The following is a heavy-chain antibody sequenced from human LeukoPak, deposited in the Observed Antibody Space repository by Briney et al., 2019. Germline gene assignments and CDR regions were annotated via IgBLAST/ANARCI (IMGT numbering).Heavy chain of an antibody. Sequence: SETLSLTCGVSGVPFSNYYWSWVRQSLTQGLEWIGEINHSGYTNYNPSLKSRVTMSIDTSKNQFSLKLTSVTAADAGVYYCTRAVAGHPDWGQGTLVTVSS. CDR1: GVPFSNYY. CDR3: TRAVAGHPD. CDR2: INHSGYT. D-gene: IGHD6-19*01. J-gene: IGHJ4*02. V-gene: IGHV4-34*01.